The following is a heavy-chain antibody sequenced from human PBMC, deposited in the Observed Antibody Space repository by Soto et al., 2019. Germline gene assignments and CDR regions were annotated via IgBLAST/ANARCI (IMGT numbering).Heavy chain of an antibody. D-gene: IGHD3-9*01. Sequence: QVQLQQWGAGPLRPWETLSLTCGVSGGSFSGYYWAWIRQSPGMGLEWIGEINDRRSINYNPSLKSRVSISVETAKNHYSLNLRSVTAADTAVYYCARESYDILTGPPWVWYCDLWGRGTLVTVSS. J-gene: IGHJ2*01. CDR2: INDRRSI. V-gene: IGHV4-34*01. CDR1: GGSFSGYY. CDR3: ARESYDILTGPPWVWYCDL.